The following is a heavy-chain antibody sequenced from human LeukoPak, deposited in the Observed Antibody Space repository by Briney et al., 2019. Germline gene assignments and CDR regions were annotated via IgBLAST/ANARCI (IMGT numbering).Heavy chain of an antibody. V-gene: IGHV3-9*01. J-gene: IGHJ4*02. Sequence: PGGSLRLSCAGSGFIFNNYAMHWVRQPPGKGLEWVSGISWNSGSIDYADSVKGRFTISRDNAKNSLYLHMNSLRAEDTALYYCAKDVLAQTSDYWGQGTLVTVSS. CDR1: GFIFNNYA. CDR2: ISWNSGSI. CDR3: AKDVLAQTSDY. D-gene: IGHD2-8*02.